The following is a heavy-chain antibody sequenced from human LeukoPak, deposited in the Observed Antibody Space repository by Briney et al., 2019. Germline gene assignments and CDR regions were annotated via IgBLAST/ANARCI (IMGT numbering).Heavy chain of an antibody. J-gene: IGHJ6*02. CDR1: GFTFSSYW. CDR3: AREGYCSGGSCYWGLTTPYYYYYGMDV. CDR2: IKQDGSEK. D-gene: IGHD2-15*01. V-gene: IGHV3-7*01. Sequence: GGSLRLSCAASGFTFSSYWMSWVRQAPGKGLEGVANIKQDGSEKYYVDSVKGRFTISRDNAKNSLYLQMNSLRAEDTAVYYCAREGYCSGGSCYWGLTTPYYYYYGMDVWGQGTTVTVSS.